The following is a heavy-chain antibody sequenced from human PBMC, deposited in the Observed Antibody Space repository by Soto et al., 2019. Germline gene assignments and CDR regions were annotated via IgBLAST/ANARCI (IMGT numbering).Heavy chain of an antibody. Sequence: QVQLQESGPGLVKPSGTVSLTCAVSGASISDNNWWRWVRQPPGKGLEWIGEVVHRGTTNYNPSLRSRVTISMDKSKNQISLTLSSVTAADSALYYCARHIGVTGTRGFDYWGQGTLVTVSS. CDR1: GASISDNNW. CDR2: VVHRGTT. J-gene: IGHJ4*02. V-gene: IGHV4-4*02. CDR3: ARHIGVTGTRGFDY. D-gene: IGHD6-19*01.